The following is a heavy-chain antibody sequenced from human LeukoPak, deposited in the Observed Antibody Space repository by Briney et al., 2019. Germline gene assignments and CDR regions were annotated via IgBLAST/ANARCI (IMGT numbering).Heavy chain of an antibody. D-gene: IGHD6-13*01. J-gene: IGHJ5*02. CDR3: ARDKDLPPPPGIGAGSRLTWFDP. Sequence: SDTLSLTCTVSGDSISSGFFWGWIRQSPGKGLEWIGSVYRTGNTYYEASLKSRVTISVDTSRNQFSLGLRSVTAADTAMYYCARDKDLPPPPGIGAGSRLTWFDPWGQGTRVTVSS. V-gene: IGHV4-38-2*02. CDR1: GDSISSGFF. CDR2: VYRTGNT.